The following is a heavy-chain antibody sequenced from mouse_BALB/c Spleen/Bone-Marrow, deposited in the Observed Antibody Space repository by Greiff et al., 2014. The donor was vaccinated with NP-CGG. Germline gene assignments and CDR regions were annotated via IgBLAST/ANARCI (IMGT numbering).Heavy chain of an antibody. Sequence: EVQLQQSGPELVEPGASVKIPCKASGYTFTDYNMDWVKQSHGKSLEWIGDINPNNGGTIYNQKFKGKATLTVDKSSSTAYMELRSLTSEDTAVYYCARSDGYSWFAYWGQGTLVTVSA. CDR3: ARSDGYSWFAY. D-gene: IGHD2-3*01. CDR2: INPNNGGT. J-gene: IGHJ3*01. CDR1: GYTFTDYN. V-gene: IGHV1-18*01.